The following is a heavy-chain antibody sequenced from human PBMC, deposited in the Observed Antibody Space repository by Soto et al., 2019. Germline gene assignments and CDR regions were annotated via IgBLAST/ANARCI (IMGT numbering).Heavy chain of an antibody. CDR2: ISSSGNTI. J-gene: IGHJ5*02. CDR3: ARGVRSSLTAIGGFDP. CDR1: GFMFSDYY. V-gene: IGHV3-11*01. Sequence: QVQLVESGGGLVQPGGSLRLSCAVSGFMFSDYYMAWIRQAPGKGLEWISYISSSGNTIYYADSVKGRFTASRDNANSTLHLQMNSLRADDTSLYYCARGVRSSLTAIGGFDPWGQGTLVTVSS. D-gene: IGHD2-21*02.